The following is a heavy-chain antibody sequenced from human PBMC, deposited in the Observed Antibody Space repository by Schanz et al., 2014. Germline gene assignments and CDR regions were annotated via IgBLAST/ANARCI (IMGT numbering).Heavy chain of an antibody. CDR1: GFTFSIYA. CDR3: VRDSFFAFDY. D-gene: IGHD3-3*01. Sequence: QVQLVESGGGVVQPGRSLRLSCSASGFTFSIYAMHWVRQAPGKGLEYVSAISHDGYSTYYADSVKGRFTISRDNSKNTLYLQMNSLRAEDTAVYYCVRDSFFAFDYWGQGALVTVSS. V-gene: IGHV3-64*04. CDR2: ISHDGYST. J-gene: IGHJ4*02.